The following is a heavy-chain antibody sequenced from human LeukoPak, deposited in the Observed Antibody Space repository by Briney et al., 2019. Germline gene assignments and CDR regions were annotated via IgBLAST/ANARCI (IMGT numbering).Heavy chain of an antibody. J-gene: IGHJ3*02. CDR1: EYSFTSYW. D-gene: IGHD3-22*01. CDR2: IYPGDSDT. V-gene: IGHV5-51*01. Sequence: GESLKISCKGSEYSFTSYWIGWVRQMPGKGLEWMGIIYPGDSDTRYSPSFQGQVTISADKSISTAYLQWSSLKASDTAMYYCARPHLTYYYDSSGPNDAFDIWGQGTMVTVSS. CDR3: ARPHLTYYYDSSGPNDAFDI.